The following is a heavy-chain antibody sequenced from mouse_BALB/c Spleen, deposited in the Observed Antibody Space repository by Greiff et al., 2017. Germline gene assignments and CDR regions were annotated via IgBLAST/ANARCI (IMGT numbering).Heavy chain of an antibody. CDR2: IWGDGST. CDR1: GFSLTSYG. J-gene: IGHJ4*01. Sequence: VKLVESGPDLVAPSQSLSITCTVSGFSLTSYGVHWVRQPPGKGLEWLGMIWGDGSTDYNSALKSRLSISKDNSKSQVFLKMNSLQTDDTARYYCARARYRDYAMDYWGQGTSVTVSS. CDR3: ARARYRDYAMDY. V-gene: IGHV2-6-7*01. D-gene: IGHD2-14*01.